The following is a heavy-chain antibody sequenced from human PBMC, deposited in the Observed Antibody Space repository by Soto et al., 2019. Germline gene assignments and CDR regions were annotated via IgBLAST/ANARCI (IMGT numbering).Heavy chain of an antibody. CDR2: LSGSGGST. CDR3: TRDASRDSSARGWFDP. CDR1: RFTFSNHA. V-gene: IGHV3-23*01. J-gene: IGHJ5*02. Sequence: GGSLRLSCAASRFTFSNHAMSWVRQAPGKGLEWVSGLSGSGGSTYYADSVKGRFTISRDNSKNTLYLQMNSLRAEDTAVYYCTRDASRDSSARGWFDPWGPGTLVTVSS. D-gene: IGHD6-13*01.